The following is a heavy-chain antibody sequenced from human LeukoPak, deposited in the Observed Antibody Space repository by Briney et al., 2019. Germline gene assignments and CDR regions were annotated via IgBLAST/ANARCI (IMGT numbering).Heavy chain of an antibody. CDR2: FDPEDSKT. J-gene: IGHJ4*02. CDR1: GYTLTELS. Sequence: ASVNVSCKVSGYTLTELSMHWVRQAPGKGLEWMGGFDPEDSKTVYAQKFQGRVTMTEDTSTDTAYMELSSLRSEDTAVFYRATDRGYWGQGTLVTVSS. CDR3: ATDRGY. D-gene: IGHD3-10*01. V-gene: IGHV1-24*01.